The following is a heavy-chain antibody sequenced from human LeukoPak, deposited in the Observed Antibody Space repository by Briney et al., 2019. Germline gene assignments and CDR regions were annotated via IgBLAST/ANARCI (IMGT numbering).Heavy chain of an antibody. V-gene: IGHV4-39*01. CDR3: ARHSGYRYYDILTGYYMIPNWFDP. CDR2: IYYSGST. J-gene: IGHJ5*02. Sequence: SETLSLTCTVSGGSISSSSYYWGWIRQPPGKGLEWIGSIYYSGSTYYNPSLKSRVTISVDTSKNQFSLKLSSVTAADTAVYYCARHSGYRYYDILTGYYMIPNWFDPWGQGTLVTVSS. CDR1: GGSISSSSYY. D-gene: IGHD3-9*01.